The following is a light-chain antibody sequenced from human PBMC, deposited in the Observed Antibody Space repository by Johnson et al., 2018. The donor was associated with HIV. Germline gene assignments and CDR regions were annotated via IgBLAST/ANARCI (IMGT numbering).Light chain of an antibody. CDR1: SSNIGNNY. Sequence: QSVLTQPPSVSAAPGQKVTISCSGSSSNIGNNYVSWYQQPPGTAPKLLIYENNKRPSGIPDRFSGSKSGTSATLGITGLQTVDEADNYCGTWDSSLSAYVFGTGTKVTIL. CDR2: ENN. J-gene: IGLJ1*01. CDR3: GTWDSSLSAYV. V-gene: IGLV1-51*02.